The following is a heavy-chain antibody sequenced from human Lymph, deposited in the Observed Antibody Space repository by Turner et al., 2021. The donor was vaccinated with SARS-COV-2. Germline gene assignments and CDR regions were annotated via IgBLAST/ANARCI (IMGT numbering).Heavy chain of an antibody. CDR3: ARDLRFGELPAADH. J-gene: IGHJ4*02. Sequence: QVQLVESGWGEVQPGRSLRLSCSASGFTFSSYGMHWVRQAPVKGLEWVAVIWYGGSNKYYAGSVKGRFTISRDNSKNTLYLQMNSLRAEDTAVYYCARDLRFGELPAADHWGQGTLVTVSS. CDR1: GFTFSSYG. CDR2: IWYGGSNK. V-gene: IGHV3-33*01. D-gene: IGHD3-10*01.